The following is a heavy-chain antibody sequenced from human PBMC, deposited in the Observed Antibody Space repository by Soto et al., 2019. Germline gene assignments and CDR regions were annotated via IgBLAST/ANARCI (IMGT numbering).Heavy chain of an antibody. V-gene: IGHV3-7*02. CDR2: IKQDGSEI. CDR1: GFAFSDYW. J-gene: IGHJ4*02. Sequence: EVQLVESGGGLVQPGGSLRLSCATSGFAFSDYWMNWVRQVPGTGQEWVANIKQDGSEIHYVDSVRGRFTISRDNAKNSLHLQMNSLRAEDTALYYCVSSSGWTVDYWGQGILVTVSS. D-gene: IGHD3-10*01. CDR3: VSSSGWTVDY.